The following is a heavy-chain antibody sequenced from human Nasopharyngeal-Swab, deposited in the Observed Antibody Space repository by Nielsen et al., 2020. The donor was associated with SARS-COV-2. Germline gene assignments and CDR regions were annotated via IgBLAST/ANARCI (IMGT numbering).Heavy chain of an antibody. V-gene: IGHV3-7*01. Sequence: GESLKISCAASGFMFGDYWMSWVRQAPGKGLEWVANINLAGVETHYVDSVKGRFTISRDNDKNSLDLQMNSLRAEDTAVYYCAREERYFEFLLYSLVSKTYHNGMDVWGQGTTVTVSS. CDR3: AREERYFEFLLYSLVSKTYHNGMDV. J-gene: IGHJ6*02. D-gene: IGHD3-9*01. CDR1: GFMFGDYW. CDR2: INLAGVET.